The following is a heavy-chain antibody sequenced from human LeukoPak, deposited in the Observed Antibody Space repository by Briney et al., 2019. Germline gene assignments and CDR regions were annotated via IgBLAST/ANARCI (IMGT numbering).Heavy chain of an antibody. V-gene: IGHV4-59*01. CDR1: GGSISSYY. D-gene: IGHD3-10*01. J-gene: IGHJ5*02. CDR3: ARHITMVRGFGP. Sequence: SETLPLTCTVSGGSISSYYWSWIRQPPGKGLEWVGYIYYSGSTNYNPSLKSRVTISVDTSKNQFSLKLSSVTAADTAVYYCARHITMVRGFGPWGQGTLVTVSS. CDR2: IYYSGST.